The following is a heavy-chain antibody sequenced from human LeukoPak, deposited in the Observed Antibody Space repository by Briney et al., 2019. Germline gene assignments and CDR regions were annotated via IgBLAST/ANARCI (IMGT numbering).Heavy chain of an antibody. CDR3: ARGNFYSGSGSSPLDY. CDR1: GFTFSRHS. Sequence: GSLRLSCAGSGFTFSRHSMNWVRQAPGKGLVWVSRINSDGSRTNYVDSAKGRFTISRDNAKNTLFLQMNSLGAEDSAIYYCARGNFYSGSGSSPLDYWGQGTLVTVSS. CDR2: INSDGSRT. D-gene: IGHD3-10*01. J-gene: IGHJ4*02. V-gene: IGHV3-74*01.